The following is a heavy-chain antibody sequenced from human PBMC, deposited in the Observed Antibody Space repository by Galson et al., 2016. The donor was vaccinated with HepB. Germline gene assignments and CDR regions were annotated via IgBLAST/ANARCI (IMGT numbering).Heavy chain of an antibody. Sequence: LSLTCAVYGGSLGGYSWTWIRQSPEKGLEWLGEINYSGTTNYNPSLKSRLTMSVDTSKSQFSLKLSSVTAADTAVYFCARVPRRPQSFPFTIWGQGTMVTVS. D-gene: IGHD3-3*02. CDR1: GGSLGGYS. V-gene: IGHV4-34*01. CDR2: INYSGTT. J-gene: IGHJ3*02. CDR3: ARVPRRPQSFPFTI.